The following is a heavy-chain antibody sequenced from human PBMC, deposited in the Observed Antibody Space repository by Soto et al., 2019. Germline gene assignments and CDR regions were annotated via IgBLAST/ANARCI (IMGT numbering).Heavy chain of an antibody. CDR1: GGSISSSSYY. J-gene: IGHJ4*02. CDR2: IYYSGST. CDR3: ARHVKGIRSYGDYSGFDY. D-gene: IGHD4-17*01. V-gene: IGHV4-39*01. Sequence: SETLSLTCTVSGGSISSSSYYWGWIRQPPGKGLEWIGSIYYSGSTYYNPSLKSRATISVDTSKNQFSLKLSSVTAADTAVYYCARHVKGIRSYGDYSGFDYWGQGTLVTVSS.